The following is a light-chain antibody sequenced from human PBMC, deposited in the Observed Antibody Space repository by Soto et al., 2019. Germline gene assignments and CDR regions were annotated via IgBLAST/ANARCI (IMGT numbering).Light chain of an antibody. CDR3: VAWDDSLNGYV. V-gene: IGLV1-44*01. J-gene: IGLJ1*01. CDR2: SNN. CDR1: SSNIGSNT. Sequence: QSVLAQPPSASGTPGQRVTISCSGSSSNIGSNTVNWYQQLPGTAPKLLIYSNNQRPSGVPDRFSGSKSGTSASLAISGLQSEDEADYYCVAWDDSLNGYVFGTGTMVTVL.